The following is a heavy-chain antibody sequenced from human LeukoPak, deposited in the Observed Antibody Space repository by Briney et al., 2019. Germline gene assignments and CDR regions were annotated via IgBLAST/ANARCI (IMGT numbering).Heavy chain of an antibody. D-gene: IGHD6-13*01. CDR3: ARDYEWSIAAAGTFYYYYGMDV. J-gene: IGHJ6*02. CDR1: GYTFTSYA. Sequence: EASVKVSCKASGYTFTSYATHWVRQAPGQRLEWMGWINAGNGNTKYSQKFQGRVTITRDTSASTAYMELSSLRSEDTAVYYCARDYEWSIAAAGTFYYYYGMDVWGQGTTVTVSS. CDR2: INAGNGNT. V-gene: IGHV1-3*01.